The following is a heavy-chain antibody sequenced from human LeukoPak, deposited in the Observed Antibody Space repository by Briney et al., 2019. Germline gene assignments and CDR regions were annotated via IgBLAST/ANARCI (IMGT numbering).Heavy chain of an antibody. D-gene: IGHD6-19*01. CDR1: DASFSSTNYW. CDR2: IYYSGST. CDR3: ARSSGPDYYGLDV. J-gene: IGHJ6*02. Sequence: SETLSLTCTVFDASFSSTNYWWDWIRQPPGKGLEWIGSIYYSGSTNSNPSLKSRVTLFIDMSTKQFSLRLASMTAADTAVFYCARSSGPDYYGLDVWGQGTTVTVSS. V-gene: IGHV4-39*01.